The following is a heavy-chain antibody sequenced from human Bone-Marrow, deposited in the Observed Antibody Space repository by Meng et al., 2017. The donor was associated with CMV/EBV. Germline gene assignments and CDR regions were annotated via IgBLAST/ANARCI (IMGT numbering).Heavy chain of an antibody. J-gene: IGHJ4*02. CDR3: ARLRGVRGYYFDY. Sequence: GESLKISCAASGFTFSSYSMNWVRQAPGKGLEWVSSISSSSSYIYYADSVKGRFTISRDKAKNSLYLQMNSLRAEDTAVYYCARLRGVRGYYFDYLGQGTLVTASS. D-gene: IGHD3-10*01. CDR2: ISSSSSYI. CDR1: GFTFSSYS. V-gene: IGHV3-21*01.